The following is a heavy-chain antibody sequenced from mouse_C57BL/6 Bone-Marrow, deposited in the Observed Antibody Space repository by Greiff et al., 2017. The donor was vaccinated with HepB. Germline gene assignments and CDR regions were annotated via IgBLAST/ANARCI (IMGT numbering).Heavy chain of an antibody. CDR2: IDPEDGDT. CDR1: GFNIKDYY. V-gene: IGHV14-1*01. Sequence: EVQLQQSGAELVRPGASVKLSCTASGFNIKDYYMHWVKQRPEQGLEWIGRIDPEDGDTEYAPKFQGKATMTADTSSNTAYLQLSSLTSEDTAVYYCTTRAYEGDYPFAYWGQGTLVTVSA. J-gene: IGHJ3*01. D-gene: IGHD2-3*01. CDR3: TTRAYEGDYPFAY.